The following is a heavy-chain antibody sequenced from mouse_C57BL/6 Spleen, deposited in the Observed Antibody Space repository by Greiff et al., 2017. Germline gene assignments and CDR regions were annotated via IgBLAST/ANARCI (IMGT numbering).Heavy chain of an antibody. D-gene: IGHD4-1*01. CDR3: ATGLGHYAMDY. CDR1: GFPFSDYG. J-gene: IGHJ4*01. CDR2: ISMGSGTI. V-gene: IGHV5-17*01. Sequence: EVQRVESGGGLVKPGGSLKLSCAASGFPFSDYGMHWVRQAPEKGLGWVAYISMGSGTIYYADTVKGRFTISRDNAKNTLFLQMTSLRSEDTAMYYCATGLGHYAMDYWGQGTSVTVSS.